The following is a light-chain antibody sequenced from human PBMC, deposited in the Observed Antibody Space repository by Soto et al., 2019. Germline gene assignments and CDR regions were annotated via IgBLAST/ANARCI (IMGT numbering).Light chain of an antibody. V-gene: IGKV1-5*01. CDR3: LQHNSYPPT. CDR2: DAS. Sequence: DIQMTQSPSTLYASVGDRVTITCRASQSISSWLAWYKQKPGKAPKLLSYDASSLESGVPSRFRGSGSGTEFTLTISSLKPDDFETYYCLQHNSYPPTFGQGTRLEIK. J-gene: IGKJ5*01. CDR1: QSISSW.